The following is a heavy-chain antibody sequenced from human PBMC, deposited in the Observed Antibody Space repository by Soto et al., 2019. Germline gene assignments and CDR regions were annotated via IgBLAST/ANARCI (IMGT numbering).Heavy chain of an antibody. J-gene: IGHJ4*02. CDR3: AMYSGYDFKFDY. Sequence: TSETLSLTCAVYGGSFSGYYWSWIRKPPGKGLEWIGEINHSGSTNYNPSLKSRVTISVDTSKNQFSLKLSSVTAADTAVYYCAMYSGYDFKFDYWGQGTLVTVSS. V-gene: IGHV4-34*01. CDR1: GGSFSGYY. CDR2: INHSGST. D-gene: IGHD5-12*01.